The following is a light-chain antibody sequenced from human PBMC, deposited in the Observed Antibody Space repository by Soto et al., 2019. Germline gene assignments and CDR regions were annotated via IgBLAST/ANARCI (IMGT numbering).Light chain of an antibody. CDR3: QQYGSSRWT. V-gene: IGKV3-20*01. CDR2: DAS. J-gene: IGKJ1*01. Sequence: EIVLTQSPGTLSLSPWERATLSCRASQSVSSNLAWYQQKPGQAPRLLIYDASSRATGIPDRFSGSGSGTDFTLTISRLEPEDFAVYYCQQYGSSRWTFGQGTKVDI. CDR1: QSVSSN.